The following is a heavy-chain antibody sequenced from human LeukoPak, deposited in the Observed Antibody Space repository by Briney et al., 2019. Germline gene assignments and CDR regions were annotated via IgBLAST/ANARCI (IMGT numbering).Heavy chain of an antibody. CDR1: GYTFTGYY. J-gene: IGHJ4*02. D-gene: IGHD3-22*01. V-gene: IGHV1-2*02. Sequence: ASVKVSCKASGYTFTGYYMHWVRQAPGQGLEWMGWINPNSGGTNYAQKFQGRVTMTGDTSISTAYMELSRLRSDDTAVYYCARDKGGYDSSGYIGSLLYYFDYWGQGTLVTVSS. CDR3: ARDKGGYDSSGYIGSLLYYFDY. CDR2: INPNSGGT.